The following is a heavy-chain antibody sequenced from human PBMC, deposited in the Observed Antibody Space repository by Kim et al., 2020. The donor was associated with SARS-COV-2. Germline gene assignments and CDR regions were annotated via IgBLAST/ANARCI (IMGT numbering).Heavy chain of an antibody. CDR2: INAGNGNT. D-gene: IGHD2-21*01. Sequence: ASVKVSCKASGYTFTSYAMHWVRQAPGQRLEWMGWINAGNGNTKYSQKFQGRVTITRDTSASTAYMELSSLRSEDTAVYYCARGGSYSPGNCGGDCYRWFDPWGQGTLVTVSS. J-gene: IGHJ5*02. CDR3: ARGGSYSPGNCGGDCYRWFDP. V-gene: IGHV1-3*01. CDR1: GYTFTSYA.